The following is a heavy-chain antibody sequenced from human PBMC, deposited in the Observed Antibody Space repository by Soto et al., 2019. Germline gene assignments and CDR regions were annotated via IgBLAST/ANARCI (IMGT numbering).Heavy chain of an antibody. D-gene: IGHD2-15*01. V-gene: IGHV4-31*03. CDR3: ARARRIFTVVTPYFDY. J-gene: IGHJ4*02. CDR1: GGSISSGGYY. CDR2: IYYSGST. Sequence: SETLSLTCTVSGGSISSGGYYWSWIRQHPGKGLEWIGYIYYSGSTYYNPSLKSRVTISVDTSKNQFSLKLSSVTAADTAVYYCARARRIFTVVTPYFDYWGQGTLVTVSS.